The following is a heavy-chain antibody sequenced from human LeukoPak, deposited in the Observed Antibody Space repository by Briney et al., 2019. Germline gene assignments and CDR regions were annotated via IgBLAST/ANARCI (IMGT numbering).Heavy chain of an antibody. Sequence: ASVKVSCKASGYTFTSYDINWVRQATGPGHEWMGWMDPNSGNTGYAQKFQGRVTMTRNTSISTAYMELSSLRSEDTAVYYCARSVGPSGSYYKAWGQGTLVTVSS. CDR1: GYTFTSYD. CDR3: ARSVGPSGSYYKA. D-gene: IGHD3-10*01. CDR2: MDPNSGNT. J-gene: IGHJ5*02. V-gene: IGHV1-8*01.